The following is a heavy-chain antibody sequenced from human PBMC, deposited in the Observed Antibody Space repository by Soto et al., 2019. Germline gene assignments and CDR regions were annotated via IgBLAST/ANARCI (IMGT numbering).Heavy chain of an antibody. J-gene: IGHJ3*02. V-gene: IGHV3-21*01. CDR3: ARDWGYYYDSSGYSYDAFDI. CDR2: ISSSSSYI. D-gene: IGHD3-22*01. Sequence: GGSLRLSCAASGFTFSSYSMNWVRQAPGKGLEWVSSISSSSSYIYYADSVKGRFTISRDNAKNSLYLQMNSLRAEDTAVYYCARDWGYYYDSSGYSYDAFDIWGQGTMVTVSS. CDR1: GFTFSSYS.